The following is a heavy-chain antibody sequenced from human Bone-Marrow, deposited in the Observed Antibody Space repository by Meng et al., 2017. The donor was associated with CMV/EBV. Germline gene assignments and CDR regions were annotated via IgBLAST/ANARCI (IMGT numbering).Heavy chain of an antibody. V-gene: IGHV4-39*07. J-gene: IGHJ6*01. CDR3: ARDPVDFWSGFGMDV. CDR1: GGSISSSSYY. CDR2: IYYSGST. Sequence: GSLRLSCTVSGGSISSSSYYWGWIRQPPGKGLEWIGSIYYSGSTYYNPSLKSRVTISVDTSKNQFSLKLSSVTAADTAVYYCARDPVDFWSGFGMDVWGQGTTVTGSS. D-gene: IGHD3-3*01.